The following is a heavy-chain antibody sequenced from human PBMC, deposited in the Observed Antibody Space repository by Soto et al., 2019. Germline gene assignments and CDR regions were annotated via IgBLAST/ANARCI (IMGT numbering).Heavy chain of an antibody. J-gene: IGHJ4*02. CDR2: ISANNGNT. D-gene: IGHD3-9*01. V-gene: IGHV1-18*01. Sequence: ASWKVSCKASGYTFTTFGISWVRQAPGQGLEWVGWISANNGNTKYSQKFQGRVSLTTETSASTAYMELRSLRSDDTAVYYCARFASFDIYPITPVEFWGQGTLVTVSS. CDR3: ARFASFDIYPITPVEF. CDR1: GYTFTTFG.